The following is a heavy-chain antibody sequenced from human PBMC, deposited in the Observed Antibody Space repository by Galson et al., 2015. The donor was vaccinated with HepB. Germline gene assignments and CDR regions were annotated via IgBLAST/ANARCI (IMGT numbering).Heavy chain of an antibody. CDR3: ARVPQVAYDSSGYYDY. CDR2: IIPILGIA. CDR1: GGTFSSYT. V-gene: IGHV1-69*02. J-gene: IGHJ4*02. Sequence: SVKVSCKASGGTFSSYTISWVRQAPGQGLEWMGRIIPILGIANYAQKFQGRVTITADKSTSTAYMELSSLRSEDTAVYYCARVPQVAYDSSGYYDYWGQGTLVTVSS. D-gene: IGHD3-22*01.